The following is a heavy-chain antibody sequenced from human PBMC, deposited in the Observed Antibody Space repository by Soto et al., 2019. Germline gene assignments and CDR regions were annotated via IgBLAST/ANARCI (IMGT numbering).Heavy chain of an antibody. Sequence: GGSLRLSCAASGFTFSSYSMNWVRQAPGKGLEWVSYISSSSSTIYYADSVKGRFTISRDNAKNSLYLQMNSLRDEDTAVYYCARDQDYGGNSGLYYYYGMDVWGQGTTVTVSS. CDR1: GFTFSSYS. CDR2: ISSSSSTI. V-gene: IGHV3-48*02. CDR3: ARDQDYGGNSGLYYYYGMDV. J-gene: IGHJ6*02. D-gene: IGHD4-17*01.